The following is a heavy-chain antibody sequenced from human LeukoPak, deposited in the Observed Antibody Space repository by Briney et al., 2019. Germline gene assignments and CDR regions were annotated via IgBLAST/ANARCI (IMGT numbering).Heavy chain of an antibody. J-gene: IGHJ4*02. CDR1: GFSFSNYG. D-gene: IGHD3-16*01. V-gene: IGHV3-21*01. CDR3: ARDSGELLGLFHFDY. CDR2: ISSSSSYI. Sequence: GGSLRLSCAASGFSFSNYGMNWVRQAPGKGLEWVSSISSSSSYIYYADSVKGRFTISRDNAKNSLYLQMNSLRAEDTAVYYCARDSGELLGLFHFDYWGQGTLVTVSS.